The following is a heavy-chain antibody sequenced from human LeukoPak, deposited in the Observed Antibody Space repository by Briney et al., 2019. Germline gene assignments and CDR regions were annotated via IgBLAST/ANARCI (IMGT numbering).Heavy chain of an antibody. CDR3: ARGITRLDY. Sequence: SETLSLTCSVSGGSISTYYWSWIRQPAGKGLEWIGRVYRSGDTNYNPSLKSRLTMSVDTSKNQISLRLRSVTAADTAVYYCARGITRLDYWGQGTLVTVSS. CDR2: VYRSGDT. CDR1: GGSISTYY. V-gene: IGHV4-4*07. J-gene: IGHJ4*02.